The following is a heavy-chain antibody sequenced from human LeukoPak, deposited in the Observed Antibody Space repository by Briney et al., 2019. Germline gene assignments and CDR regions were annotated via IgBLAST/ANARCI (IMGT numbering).Heavy chain of an antibody. CDR3: ARVGKNGWDFDH. CDR1: GFTFSAYW. D-gene: IGHD6-19*01. CDR2: IIEGGDVK. V-gene: IGHV3-7*01. Sequence: HPGGSLRLSCAASGFTFSAYWMTWVRQAPGKGLAWVANIIEGGDVKYYVDSVKGRFTISRDNTKNSLYLQMTSLRADDTAVYYCARVGKNGWDFDHWGQGTLVTVSS. J-gene: IGHJ4*02.